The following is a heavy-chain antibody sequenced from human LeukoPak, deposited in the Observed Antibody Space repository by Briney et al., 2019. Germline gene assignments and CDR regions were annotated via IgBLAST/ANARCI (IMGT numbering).Heavy chain of an antibody. Sequence: ASAKVSCKASGYTFTSYYMHWLRQAPGQGLEWMGIINPSGGSTSYAQKFQGRVTMTRDTSTSTVYMELSSLRSEDTAVYYCARGDYDILTGHRLGYWGQGTLVTVSS. CDR3: ARGDYDILTGHRLGY. V-gene: IGHV1-46*01. CDR1: GYTFTSYY. D-gene: IGHD3-9*01. CDR2: INPSGGST. J-gene: IGHJ4*02.